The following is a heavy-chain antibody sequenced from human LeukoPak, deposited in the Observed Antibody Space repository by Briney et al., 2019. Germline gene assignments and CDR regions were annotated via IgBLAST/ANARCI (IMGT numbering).Heavy chain of an antibody. CDR2: ITSSGSTI. CDR3: AREPRISPGYFYGLDV. D-gene: IGHD2-15*01. Sequence: GRSLRLSCAASGFTFCTYEMNWVRQAPGKGLEWVSFITSSGSTIYYADSVKGRFTISRDNAKNSLFLQMNSLRAEDTAAYYCAREPRISPGYFYGLDVWGQGTTVTVSS. CDR1: GFTFCTYE. V-gene: IGHV3-48*03. J-gene: IGHJ6*02.